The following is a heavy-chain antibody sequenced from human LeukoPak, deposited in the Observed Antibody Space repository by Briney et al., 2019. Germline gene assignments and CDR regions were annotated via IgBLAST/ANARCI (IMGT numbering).Heavy chain of an antibody. J-gene: IGHJ6*02. D-gene: IGHD1-26*01. CDR3: ARAFLRGRTGYYYYGMDV. Sequence: GGSLRFSCTASGFTFSSYEMNWVRQAPGKGLEWVSYISSSGSTIYYADSVKGRFTISRDNAKNSLYLQMNSLRAEDTAVYYCARAFLRGRTGYYYYGMDVWAQGTTVTVSS. CDR1: GFTFSSYE. V-gene: IGHV3-48*03. CDR2: ISSSGSTI.